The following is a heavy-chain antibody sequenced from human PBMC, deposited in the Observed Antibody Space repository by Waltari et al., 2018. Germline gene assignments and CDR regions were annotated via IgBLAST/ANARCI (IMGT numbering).Heavy chain of an antibody. Sequence: QLQMQESGPGLAQPSETLSLTCSVSGDSISSIPYHWAGSRQPPGKGLEWIGSLYYGRTTNYNPSLRSRVTISVDTSKNQFSLNLSSVTAADTAVYYCASSYYDTSGYSPFDYWGQGTLVTVSS. CDR1: GDSISSIPYH. V-gene: IGHV4-39*07. CDR2: LYYGRTT. D-gene: IGHD3-22*01. CDR3: ASSYYDTSGYSPFDY. J-gene: IGHJ4*02.